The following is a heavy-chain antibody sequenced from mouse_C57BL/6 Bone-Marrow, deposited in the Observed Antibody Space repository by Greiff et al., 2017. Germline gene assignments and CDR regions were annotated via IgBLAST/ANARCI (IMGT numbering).Heavy chain of an antibody. D-gene: IGHD3-3*01. CDR2: INPNNGGT. Sequence: VHVKQSGPELVKPGASVKISCKASGYTFTDYYMNWVKQSHGKSLEWIGDINPNNGGTSYNQKFKGKATLTVDKSSSTAYMELRSLTSEDSAVYYCARKAEPRDFYWYFDVWGTGTTVTVSS. CDR1: GYTFTDYY. J-gene: IGHJ1*03. CDR3: ARKAEPRDFYWYFDV. V-gene: IGHV1-26*01.